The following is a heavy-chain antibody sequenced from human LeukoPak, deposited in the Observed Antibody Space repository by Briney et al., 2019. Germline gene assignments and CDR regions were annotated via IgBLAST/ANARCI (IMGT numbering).Heavy chain of an antibody. CDR1: GGTFSNYA. D-gene: IGHD2-2*01. CDR3: ARGLCSSTSCYHYYYYYMDV. V-gene: IGHV1-69*05. CDR2: IIPIFGTA. J-gene: IGHJ6*03. Sequence: SVKVSCKASGGTFSNYAISWVRQAPGQGLEWMGRIIPIFGTANYAQKFQGRVTITTDESTSTAYMELSSLRSEDTAVYYCARGLCSSTSCYHYYYYYMDVWGKGTTVTVSS.